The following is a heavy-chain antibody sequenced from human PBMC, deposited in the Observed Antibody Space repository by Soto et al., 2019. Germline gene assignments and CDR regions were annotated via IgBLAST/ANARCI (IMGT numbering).Heavy chain of an antibody. CDR2: IIPIFGTA. CDR3: ASRRLLDDFWSGYYYYYGMDV. Sequence: QVQLVQSGAEVKKPGSSVKVSCKASGGTFSSYAISWVRQAPGQGLEWMGGIIPIFGTANYAQKFQGRVTITADESTSTAYMELSSLRSGDTAVYYCASRRLLDDFWSGYYYYYGMDVWGQGTTVTVSS. CDR1: GGTFSSYA. V-gene: IGHV1-69*01. J-gene: IGHJ6*02. D-gene: IGHD3-3*01.